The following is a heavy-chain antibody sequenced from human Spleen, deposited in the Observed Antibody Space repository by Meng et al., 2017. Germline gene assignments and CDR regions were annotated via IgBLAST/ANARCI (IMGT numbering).Heavy chain of an antibody. CDR2: INPKSGDT. J-gene: IGHJ4*02. CDR3: ARDEDISAAGKLFGDY. D-gene: IGHD6-25*01. CDR1: GYNFPDYY. Sequence: ASVKVSCKPSGYNFPDYYIHWVRRAPGQGLEWMGRINPKSGDTHYAQKFQARVTMTGDTSISTAYVELSGLRSDDTAMYYCARDEDISAAGKLFGDYWGQGKRVTVSS. V-gene: IGHV1-2*06.